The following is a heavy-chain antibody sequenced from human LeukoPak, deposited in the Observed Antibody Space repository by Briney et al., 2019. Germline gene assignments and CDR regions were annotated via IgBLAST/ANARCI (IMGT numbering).Heavy chain of an antibody. J-gene: IGHJ4*02. CDR3: ARVQKGHYWTAQDY. Sequence: SESLSLTCTVSGGSISSSSYYWGWIRQPPGKGLEWIGSIYYSGSTHYNPSLKSRVTISVDTSKNQFSLKLSSVTAADTAVYYCARVQKGHYWTAQDYWGQGTLVTVSS. CDR1: GGSISSSSYY. V-gene: IGHV4-39*01. D-gene: IGHD1-1*01. CDR2: IYYSGST.